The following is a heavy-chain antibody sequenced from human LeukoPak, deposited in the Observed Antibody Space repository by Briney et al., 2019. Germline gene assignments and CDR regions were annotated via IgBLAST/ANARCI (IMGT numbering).Heavy chain of an antibody. CDR2: VWYDGGNK. D-gene: IGHD3-22*01. CDR3: ARGSNYYDSSLDY. CDR1: GFTFSAYG. V-gene: IGHV3-33*01. Sequence: PGGSLRLSCAASGFTFSAYGMHWVRQAPGKGLEWVAVVWYDGGNKYYADSVKGRFTISRDNAKNSLYLQMNSLRAEDTAVYYCARGSNYYDSSLDYWGQGTLVTVSS. J-gene: IGHJ4*02.